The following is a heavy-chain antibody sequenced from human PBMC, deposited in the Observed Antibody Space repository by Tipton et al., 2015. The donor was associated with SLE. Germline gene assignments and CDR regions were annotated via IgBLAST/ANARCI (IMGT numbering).Heavy chain of an antibody. Sequence: SLRLSCAASGFTFNSYGMHWVRQAPGKGLEWVAFIPYDGSNKYYADSVKGRFTISRDNPKNTIYLQMNSLRVDDTAVYYCARDENIALGYMDVWGKGTTVTVSS. CDR3: ARDENIALGYMDV. D-gene: IGHD5-12*01. CDR1: GFTFNSYG. CDR2: IPYDGSNK. J-gene: IGHJ6*03. V-gene: IGHV3-30*02.